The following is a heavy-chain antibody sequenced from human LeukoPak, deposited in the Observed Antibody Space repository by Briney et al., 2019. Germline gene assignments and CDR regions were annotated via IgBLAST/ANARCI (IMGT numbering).Heavy chain of an antibody. J-gene: IGHJ5*02. CDR3: ARNLGASIFGVGEFDP. CDR2: IYTSGST. D-gene: IGHD3-3*01. CDR1: GGSISTGSNY. Sequence: SETLSLICTVSGGSISTGSNYWSWIRQPAGKGLEWIGHIYTSGSTNYNPSLKSRVTISLDTSMTQFSLKLSSVTAADTAVYYCARNLGASIFGVGEFDPWGQGTLVTVPS. V-gene: IGHV4-61*09.